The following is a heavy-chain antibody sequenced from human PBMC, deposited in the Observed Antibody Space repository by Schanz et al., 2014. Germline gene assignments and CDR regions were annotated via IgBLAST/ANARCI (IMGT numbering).Heavy chain of an antibody. CDR3: ARDKGGYYPFDY. V-gene: IGHV3-21*02. J-gene: IGHJ4*02. CDR1: GFTFNNFG. CDR2: ITGGSTTYT. Sequence: VQLEESGGGVVQPGGSLRLSCAASGFTFNNFGMNWVRQAPGKGLEWVSCITGGSTTYTYYADSVRGRFTISRDNAKNSLYLQMNSLRAEDTAVYYCARDKGGYYPFDYWDQGTLVTVSS. D-gene: IGHD3-3*01.